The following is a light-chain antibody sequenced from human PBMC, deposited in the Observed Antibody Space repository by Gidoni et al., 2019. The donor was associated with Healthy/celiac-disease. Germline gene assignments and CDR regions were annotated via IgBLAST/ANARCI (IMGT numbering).Light chain of an antibody. Sequence: QSALTQAASVSSAPGQSITISCPGTRSDVGGYTYVSWYQQPPGKPPKLIIYEVSTRPSGVSNRFAGSTSGNTASLTISGLQAEDEADYYCSSYTSSSTLVFGTGTKVTVL. J-gene: IGLJ1*01. CDR3: SSYTSSSTLV. V-gene: IGLV2-14*01. CDR1: RSDVGGYTY. CDR2: EVS.